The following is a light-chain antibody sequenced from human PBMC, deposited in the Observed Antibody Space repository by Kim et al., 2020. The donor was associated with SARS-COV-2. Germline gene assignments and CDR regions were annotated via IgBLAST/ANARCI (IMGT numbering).Light chain of an antibody. Sequence: EIVLTQSPGTLSLSPGEGATLSCRASQSVGRNYLAWYQQKPGRAPRLLIYDASTRATDIPDRFSGSGSGTDFTLTISRLEPEDFAVYYCQQYGNSPRTFGQGTKVDIK. J-gene: IGKJ1*01. CDR2: DAS. V-gene: IGKV3-20*01. CDR3: QQYGNSPRT. CDR1: QSVGRNY.